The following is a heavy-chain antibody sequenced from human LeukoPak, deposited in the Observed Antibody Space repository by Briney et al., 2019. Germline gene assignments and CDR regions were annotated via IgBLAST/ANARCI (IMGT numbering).Heavy chain of an antibody. CDR3: AREGSSGWYVNWYFDL. CDR1: GFTFSSYG. J-gene: IGHJ2*01. D-gene: IGHD6-19*01. CDR2: IRYDGSNK. V-gene: IGHV3-30*02. Sequence: PGGSLRLSCAASGFTFSSYGIHWVRQAPGKGLEWVTFIRYDGSNKYYADSVKGRFTISRDNAKNSLYLQMNSLRAEDTAVYYCAREGSSGWYVNWYFDLWGRGTLVTVSS.